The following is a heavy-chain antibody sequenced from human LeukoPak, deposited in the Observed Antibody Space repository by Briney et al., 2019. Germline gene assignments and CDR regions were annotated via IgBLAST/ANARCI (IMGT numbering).Heavy chain of an antibody. CDR2: IYHSGST. Sequence: SETLSLTCTVSGYSISSGYYWGWIRQPPGKGLEWIGSIYHSGSTYYNPSLKSRVTISVDTSKNQFSLKLSSVTAADTAVYYCARDLWFGEYYFDYWGQGTLVTVSS. CDR3: ARDLWFGEYYFDY. D-gene: IGHD3-10*01. J-gene: IGHJ4*02. V-gene: IGHV4-38-2*02. CDR1: GYSISSGYY.